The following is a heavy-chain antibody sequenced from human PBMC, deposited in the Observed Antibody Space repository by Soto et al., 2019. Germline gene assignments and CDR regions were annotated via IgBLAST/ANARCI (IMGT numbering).Heavy chain of an antibody. V-gene: IGHV4-34*01. CDR2: INHSGST. Sequence: PSETLSLTCAVYGGSFSGYYWSWIRQPPGKGLEWIGEINHSGSTNYNPSLKSRVTISVDTSKNQFSLRLSSVTAADTAVYYCARGRVGYCSGGSCYSQFYYYYYYMDVWGKGTTVTVSS. CDR1: GGSFSGYY. D-gene: IGHD2-15*01. J-gene: IGHJ6*03. CDR3: ARGRVGYCSGGSCYSQFYYYYYYMDV.